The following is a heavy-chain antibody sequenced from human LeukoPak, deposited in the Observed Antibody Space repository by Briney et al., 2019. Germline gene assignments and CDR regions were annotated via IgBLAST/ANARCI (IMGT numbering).Heavy chain of an antibody. V-gene: IGHV4-59*08. CDR3: ARHEWYYDFWSGYYSPFDP. CDR1: GGSISSYY. J-gene: IGHJ5*02. D-gene: IGHD3-3*01. Sequence: SETLSLTCTVSGGSISSYYWSWIRQPPGKGLEWIGYIYYSGSTNYNPSLKSRVTISVDTSKNQFSLKLSSVTAADTAVYYCARHEWYYDFWSGYYSPFDPWGQGTLVTVSS. CDR2: IYYSGST.